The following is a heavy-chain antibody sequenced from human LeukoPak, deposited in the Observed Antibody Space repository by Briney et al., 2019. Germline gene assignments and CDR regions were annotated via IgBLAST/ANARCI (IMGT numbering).Heavy chain of an antibody. CDR2: ISSSSSTI. CDR3: ARPLAYCGGDCYPAAFDI. V-gene: IGHV3-48*02. D-gene: IGHD2-21*02. J-gene: IGHJ3*02. CDR1: GFTFSSYS. Sequence: GGSLRLSCAASGFTFSSYSMNWVRQAPGKGLEWVSYISSSSSTIYYADSVKGRLTISRDNAKNSLYLQMNSLRDEDTAVYYCARPLAYCGGDCYPAAFDIWGQGTMVTVSS.